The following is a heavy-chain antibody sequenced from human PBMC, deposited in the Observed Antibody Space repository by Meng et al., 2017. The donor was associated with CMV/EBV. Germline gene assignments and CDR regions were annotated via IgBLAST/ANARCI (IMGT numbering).Heavy chain of an antibody. J-gene: IGHJ4*02. V-gene: IGHV3-23*01. D-gene: IGHD5/OR15-5a*01. CDR2: ISGSGGST. CDR1: GFTFSSYA. CDR3: AKSTILNPRFGY. Sequence: GGSLRLSCAASGFTFSSYAMSWVRQAPGKGLEWVSAISGSGGSTYYADSVKGRFTISRDNSKNTLYLQMNGLRADNTAVYYCAKSTILNPRFGYWGQGTLVTVSS.